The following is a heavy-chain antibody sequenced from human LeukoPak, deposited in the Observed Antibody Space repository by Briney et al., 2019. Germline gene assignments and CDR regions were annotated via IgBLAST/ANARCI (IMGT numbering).Heavy chain of an antibody. D-gene: IGHD6-19*01. CDR2: IKQDGSEK. CDR3: AREGGSSGWYDAFHI. Sequence: GGSLRLSCAASGFTFSTYAMTWVRQAPGKGLEWVANIKQDGSEKNYVDSVKGRFTISRDNAKKSLYLQTTSLRAEDTAVHYCAREGGSSGWYDAFHIWGQGTMVTVSS. J-gene: IGHJ3*02. CDR1: GFTFSTYA. V-gene: IGHV3-7*01.